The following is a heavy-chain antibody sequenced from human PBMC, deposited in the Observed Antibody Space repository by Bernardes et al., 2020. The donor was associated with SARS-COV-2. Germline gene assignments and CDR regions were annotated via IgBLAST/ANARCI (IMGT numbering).Heavy chain of an antibody. CDR2: ISSDGSSP. Sequence: GGSLRLSCAASGFTFSTYWMHWVRQAPGTGLVWVSRISSDGSSPTYADSVKGRFTISRDNAKNTLYLQMNSLRAEDTAVYYCARPGRPGAYYFDYWGQGNRVTFSS. CDR1: GFTFSTYW. CDR3: ARPGRPGAYYFDY. J-gene: IGHJ4*02. D-gene: IGHD1-26*01. V-gene: IGHV3-74*01.